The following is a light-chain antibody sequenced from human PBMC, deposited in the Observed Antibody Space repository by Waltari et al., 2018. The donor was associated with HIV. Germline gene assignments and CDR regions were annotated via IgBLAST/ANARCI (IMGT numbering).Light chain of an antibody. CDR1: RSNIGSNF. CDR2: KKN. V-gene: IGLV1-47*01. J-gene: IGLJ2*01. Sequence: QSVLTQPPSASATPGQRVTISCSGTRSNIGSNFVFWYQQFPGTAPKLLMDKKNKRFSGVPERFCCSKSGTSTSLAVRGRRYEDEAVYYCEAWDDRRRGHVVYGGETNLTV. CDR3: EAWDDRRRGHVV.